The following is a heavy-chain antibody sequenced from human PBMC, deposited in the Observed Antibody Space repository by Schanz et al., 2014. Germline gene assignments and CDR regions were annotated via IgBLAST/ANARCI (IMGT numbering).Heavy chain of an antibody. CDR3: ARDGYRNGRPFDH. J-gene: IGHJ4*02. CDR1: GFTVSNSY. Sequence: DVQLVDSGGGLVQPGGSLRLSCAASGFTVSNSYIHWVRQAPGKGLEWVSTIYSSGSTYYADSVRGRFTISRDNSMNTVYLLMNSLRAEDTAVYYCARDGYRNGRPFDHWGQGTLVTVSS. V-gene: IGHV3-53*01. CDR2: IYSSGST. D-gene: IGHD5-18*01.